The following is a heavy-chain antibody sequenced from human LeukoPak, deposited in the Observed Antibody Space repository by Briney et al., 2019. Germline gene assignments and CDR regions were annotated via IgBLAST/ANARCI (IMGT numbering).Heavy chain of an antibody. D-gene: IGHD1-7*01. J-gene: IGHJ4*02. CDR3: ARAGMTGTPDY. CDR2: IKPDGSET. V-gene: IGHV3-7*01. CDR1: GFIFTNFW. Sequence: GGSLRLSCEVSGFIFTNFWMTWVRQAPGKGLEWVANIKPDGSETYYVDSVKGRFTLSRDNARNSLYLQMNYVGVDDTAVCYCARAGMTGTPDYWGQGTLVTVSS.